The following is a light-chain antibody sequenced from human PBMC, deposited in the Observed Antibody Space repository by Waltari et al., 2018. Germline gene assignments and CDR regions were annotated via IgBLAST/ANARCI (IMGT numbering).Light chain of an antibody. CDR2: ASS. Sequence: DSEMTQSPTSLSASVGDRVTIACRASQGISNYVAWYQQKPGKVPKLLIYASSTLQSVVPSRFSGSGSGTHSTLTISSLQPEDVATYYCPKYNSAPRTFGQGTKVEIK. J-gene: IGKJ1*01. CDR1: QGISNY. CDR3: PKYNSAPRT. V-gene: IGKV1-27*01.